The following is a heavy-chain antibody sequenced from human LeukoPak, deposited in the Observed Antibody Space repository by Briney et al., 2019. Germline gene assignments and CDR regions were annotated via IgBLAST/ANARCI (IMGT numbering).Heavy chain of an antibody. Sequence: GGSLRLSCAASGFTFSSYAMSWVRQAPGKGLEWVSAISGSGGSTYYADSVKGRFTISRDNSKNTLYLQMNSLRAEDTAVYYCAKWTGQQLVRSFYYYYYMDVWGKGTTVTVSS. V-gene: IGHV3-23*01. D-gene: IGHD6-13*01. J-gene: IGHJ6*03. CDR1: GFTFSSYA. CDR3: AKWTGQQLVRSFYYYYYMDV. CDR2: ISGSGGST.